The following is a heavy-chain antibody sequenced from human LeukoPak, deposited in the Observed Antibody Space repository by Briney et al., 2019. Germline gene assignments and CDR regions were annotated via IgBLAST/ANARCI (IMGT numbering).Heavy chain of an antibody. CDR3: ARSYYDFWSGYPRSYNWFDP. CDR2: MNPNSGNT. Sequence: GASVKVSCKASGYTFTSYDINWVRQATGQGLEWMGWMNPNSGNTGYAQKFQGRVTITRNTSISTAYMELSSLRSEDTAVYYCARSYYDFWSGYPRSYNWFDPWGQGTLVTVSS. CDR1: GYTFTSYD. V-gene: IGHV1-8*03. D-gene: IGHD3-3*01. J-gene: IGHJ5*02.